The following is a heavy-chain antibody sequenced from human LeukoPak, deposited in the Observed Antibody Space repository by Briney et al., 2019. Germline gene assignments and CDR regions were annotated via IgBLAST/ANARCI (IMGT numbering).Heavy chain of an antibody. V-gene: IGHV1-69*06. CDR2: IIPIFGTA. CDR3: ARGRWELWPPGAHSYYYYYMDV. D-gene: IGHD1-26*01. Sequence: ASVKVSCKASRGTFSSYAISWVRQAPGQGLEWMGGIIPIFGTANYAEKFQGRVTITADKSTSTAYMELSSLRSEDTAVYYCARGRWELWPPGAHSYYYYYMDVWGKGTTVTVSS. CDR1: RGTFSSYA. J-gene: IGHJ6*03.